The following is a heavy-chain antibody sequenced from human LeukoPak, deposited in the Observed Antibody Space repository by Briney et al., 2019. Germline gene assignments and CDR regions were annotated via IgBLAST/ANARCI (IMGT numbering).Heavy chain of an antibody. J-gene: IGHJ4*02. CDR3: ARGSGFRYCSGGSCSTFDY. Sequence: ASVKVSFKASGYTFTSYYMHWVRQAPGQGLEWMGIINPSGGSTSYAQKFQGRVTMTRDTSTSTVYMEMSSLRSEDTDVYSCARGSGFRYCSGGSCSTFDYWGQGTLVTVSS. D-gene: IGHD2-15*01. CDR1: GYTFTSYY. V-gene: IGHV1-46*01. CDR2: INPSGGST.